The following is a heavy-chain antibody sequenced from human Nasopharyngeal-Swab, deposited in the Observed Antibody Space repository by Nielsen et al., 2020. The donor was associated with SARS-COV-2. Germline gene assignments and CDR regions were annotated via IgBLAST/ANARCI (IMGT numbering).Heavy chain of an antibody. D-gene: IGHD6-6*01. CDR2: ISYDGSNK. Sequence: GESLKIYCAASGFTFSSYAMHWVRQAPGKGLEWVAVISYDGSNKYYADSVKGRFTISRDNSKNTLYLQMNSLRAEDTAVYYCIVSSIAARGPYYFDYWGQGTLVTVSS. CDR3: IVSSIAARGPYYFDY. CDR1: GFTFSSYA. J-gene: IGHJ4*02. V-gene: IGHV3-30*04.